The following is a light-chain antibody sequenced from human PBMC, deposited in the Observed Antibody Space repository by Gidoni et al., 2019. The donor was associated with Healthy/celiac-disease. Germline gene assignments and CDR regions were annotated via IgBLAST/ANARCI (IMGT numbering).Light chain of an antibody. Sequence: DIQMTQSPSSLSASVGDRVTITCRASQSISSYLNWYQQKPGKAPKLLIYAASSLQSGVPSRFSGSGSGTDFTLTISSLQPEDFATYYCQQSYSTPHVTFGPGTKVDIE. J-gene: IGKJ3*01. CDR2: AAS. V-gene: IGKV1-39*01. CDR1: QSISSY. CDR3: QQSYSTPHVT.